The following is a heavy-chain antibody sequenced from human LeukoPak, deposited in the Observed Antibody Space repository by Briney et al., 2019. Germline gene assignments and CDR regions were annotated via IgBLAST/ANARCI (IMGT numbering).Heavy chain of an antibody. CDR1: GGSISSYY. J-gene: IGHJ3*02. CDR2: IYYSGST. CDR3: ARVAYYYDSSGRGDRAFDI. V-gene: IGHV4-59*01. Sequence: SETLSLTRTVSGGSISSYYWSWIRQPPGKGLEWIGYIYYSGSTNYNPSLKSRVTISVDTSKNQFSLKLSSVTAADTAVYYCARVAYYYDSSGRGDRAFDIWGQGTMVTVSS. D-gene: IGHD3-22*01.